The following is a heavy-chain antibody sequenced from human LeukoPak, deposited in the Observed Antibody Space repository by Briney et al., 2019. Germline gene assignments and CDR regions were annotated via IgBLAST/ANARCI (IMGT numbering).Heavy chain of an antibody. CDR2: ISYDGSNK. CDR1: GFTLSNYT. CDR3: AREYYDILTGYYIPTDY. D-gene: IGHD3-9*01. J-gene: IGHJ4*02. V-gene: IGHV3-30*04. Sequence: GGSLRLSCAASGFTLSNYTMHWVRQAPGKGLEWLTVISYDGSNKYYADSVKGRFTISRDNAKNSLYLQMNSLRAEDTAVYYCAREYYDILTGYYIPTDYWGQGTLVTVSS.